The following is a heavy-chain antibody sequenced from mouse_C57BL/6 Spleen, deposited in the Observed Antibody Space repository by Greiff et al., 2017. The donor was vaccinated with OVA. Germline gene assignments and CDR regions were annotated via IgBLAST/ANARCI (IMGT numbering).Heavy chain of an antibody. CDR1: GYTFTSYW. CDR3: AREYFDV. Sequence: VQLQQPGAELVRPGSSVKLSCKASGYTFTSYWMHWVKQRPIQGLEWIGNIDPSDSETNYTQKFKDKATLTVDKSSSTAYMQLSSLTSEDSAVYYCAREYFDVWGTGTTVTVSS. V-gene: IGHV1-52*01. J-gene: IGHJ1*03. CDR2: IDPSDSET.